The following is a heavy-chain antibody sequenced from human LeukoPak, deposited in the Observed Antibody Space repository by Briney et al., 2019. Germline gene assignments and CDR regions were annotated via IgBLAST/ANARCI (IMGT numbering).Heavy chain of an antibody. CDR1: GYTFTGYY. CDR3: ARNTNYFGSGNSFDY. D-gene: IGHD3-10*01. V-gene: IGHV1-2*02. CDR2: INPNTGDT. J-gene: IGHJ4*02. Sequence: ASVKVSCKASGYTFTGYYMHWVRQAPGQGLEWMGWINPNTGDTNYAQKFQGRVTMTRDTSIDTAYMVLSRLKTDDTAVYYCARNTNYFGSGNSFDYWAREPWSPSPQ.